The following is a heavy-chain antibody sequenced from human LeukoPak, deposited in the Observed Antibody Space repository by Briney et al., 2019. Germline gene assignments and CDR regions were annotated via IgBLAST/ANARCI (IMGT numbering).Heavy chain of an antibody. Sequence: SETLSLTCAVYGGSFSGYYWSWIRQPPGEGLEWIGEINHSGSTNYNPSLKSRVTISVDTSKNQFSLKLSSVTAADTAVYYCARAGQQQLGIYYYYGMDVWGQGTTVTVSS. CDR1: GGSFSGYY. J-gene: IGHJ6*02. CDR2: INHSGST. CDR3: ARAGQQQLGIYYYYGMDV. V-gene: IGHV4-34*01. D-gene: IGHD6-13*01.